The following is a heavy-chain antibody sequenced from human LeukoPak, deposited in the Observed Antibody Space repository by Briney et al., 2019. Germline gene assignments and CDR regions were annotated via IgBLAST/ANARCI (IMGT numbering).Heavy chain of an antibody. Sequence: GRSLRLSCSASGFTFSSYAMTWVRQAPGKGLEWVSVISGSGNSTHYADSVKGRFTISRDNSKKMLYLQMNSLRAEDTAVYYCAKGRRFLEWSLYYFDYWGQGTLVTVSS. CDR1: GFTFSSYA. CDR3: AKGRRFLEWSLYYFDY. CDR2: ISGSGNST. J-gene: IGHJ4*02. V-gene: IGHV3-23*01. D-gene: IGHD3-3*01.